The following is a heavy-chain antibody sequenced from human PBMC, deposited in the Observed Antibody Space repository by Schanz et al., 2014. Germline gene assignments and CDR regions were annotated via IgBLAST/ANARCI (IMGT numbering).Heavy chain of an antibody. CDR3: VSSGSYSSYAF. J-gene: IGHJ4*02. CDR2: VSRSTPDI. CDR1: GFSVGNKY. V-gene: IGHV3-48*01. D-gene: IGHD3-10*01. Sequence: EVQLVESGGGLVQPGGSLRLSCAASGFSVGNKYMNWVRQAPGKGLEWVSYVSRSTPDIYYADSVKGRFTMSRDNAKNSVFLQMNSLRAEDTAVYHCVSSGSYSSYAFWGQGTLVTVSS.